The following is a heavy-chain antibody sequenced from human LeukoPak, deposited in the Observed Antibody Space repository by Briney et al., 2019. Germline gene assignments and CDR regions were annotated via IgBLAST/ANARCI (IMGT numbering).Heavy chain of an antibody. J-gene: IGHJ4*02. Sequence: PGGSLRLSCAASGFSFSNYAMAWVRQAPGKCLEWVSPISETGGSTYYTDSVKGRFTISRDNSKNTLYLQINSLRAEDTAVYYCVRLGKWEQLLEDYWGQGTLVTFSS. CDR2: ISETGGST. D-gene: IGHD7-27*01. CDR3: VRLGKWEQLLEDY. V-gene: IGHV3-23*01. CDR1: GFSFSNYA.